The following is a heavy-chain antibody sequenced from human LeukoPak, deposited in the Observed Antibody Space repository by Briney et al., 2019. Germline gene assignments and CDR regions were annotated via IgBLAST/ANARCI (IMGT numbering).Heavy chain of an antibody. CDR2: IYYSGST. D-gene: IGHD2-15*01. V-gene: IGHV4-59*08. CDR3: ARRVARGAFDI. CDR1: GGSISSDY. Sequence: SEALSLTCTVSGGSISSDYWSWIRQPPGKGLEWIGYIYYSGSTNYNPSLKSRVTISLDTSKNQFFLKLSSMTAADTAVYYCARRVARGAFDIWGQGTMVTVSS. J-gene: IGHJ3*02.